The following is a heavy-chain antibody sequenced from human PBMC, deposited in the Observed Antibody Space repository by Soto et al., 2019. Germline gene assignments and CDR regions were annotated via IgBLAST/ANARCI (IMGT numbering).Heavy chain of an antibody. CDR2: ISGSGGST. CDR3: ARKDDDYGDYGLGVTGFDP. CDR1: GFTFSSYA. J-gene: IGHJ5*02. V-gene: IGHV3-23*01. D-gene: IGHD4-17*01. Sequence: GGSLRLSCAASGFTFSSYAMSWVRQAPGKGLEWVSAISGSGGSTYYADSVKGRFTISRDNSKNTLYLQMNSLRAEDTAVYYCARKDDDYGDYGLGVTGFDPWGQGTLVTVSS.